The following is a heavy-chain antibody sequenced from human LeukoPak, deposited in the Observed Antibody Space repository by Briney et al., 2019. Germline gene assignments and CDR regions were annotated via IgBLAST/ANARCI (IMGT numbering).Heavy chain of an antibody. D-gene: IGHD3-10*01. Sequence: GGSLRLSCAASGFTFSSYAMHWVRQAPGKGLEWVAVISYDGSNKYYADSVKGRFTISRDNSKNTLYLQMNSLRAEDTAVYYCARDYYGSGRLYYYGMDVWGQGTTVTVSS. J-gene: IGHJ6*02. CDR3: ARDYYGSGRLYYYGMDV. CDR2: ISYDGSNK. CDR1: GFTFSSYA. V-gene: IGHV3-30-3*01.